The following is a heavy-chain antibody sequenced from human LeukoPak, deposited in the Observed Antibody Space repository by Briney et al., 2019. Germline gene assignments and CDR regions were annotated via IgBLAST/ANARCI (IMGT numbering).Heavy chain of an antibody. Sequence: GASLRPSCAASGFTFSSYAMSWVRQAPGKGLEWVSAISGSGDSTYYADSVKGRFTISRDNSKNTLYLQMNSLRAEDTAVYYCAKPGAYGSGSYTENWGQGTLVTVSS. V-gene: IGHV3-23*01. CDR1: GFTFSSYA. D-gene: IGHD3-10*01. CDR2: ISGSGDST. J-gene: IGHJ4*02. CDR3: AKPGAYGSGSYTEN.